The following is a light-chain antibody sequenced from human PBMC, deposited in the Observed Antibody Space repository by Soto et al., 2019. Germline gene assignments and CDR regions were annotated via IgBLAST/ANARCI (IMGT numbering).Light chain of an antibody. CDR1: SSDVGGYNY. CDR2: EVS. CDR3: SSYPSRSTPVV. V-gene: IGLV2-14*01. Sequence: QSALTQPASVSGSPGQSITISCTGTSSDVGGYNYVSWYQQHPGKAPKLMIYEVSNRPSGVSNRFSGSKSGNTASLTISGLQAEDEADYYCSSYPSRSTPVVFGGGTKVPVL. J-gene: IGLJ2*01.